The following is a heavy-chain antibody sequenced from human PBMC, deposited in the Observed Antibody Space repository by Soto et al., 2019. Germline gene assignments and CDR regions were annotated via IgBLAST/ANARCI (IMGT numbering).Heavy chain of an antibody. CDR3: AKDSTYYTTSPFYFDS. CDR2: ITSNGDST. V-gene: IGHV3-23*01. J-gene: IGHJ4*02. CDR1: GFDFNKYA. D-gene: IGHD3-3*01. Sequence: PGGSLRLSCAAFGFDFNKYAMTWVRQAPGKGLQWVSSITSNGDSTYYADSVKGRFTTSRDNSKNTLYLQMNSLRADDTAVFYCAKDSTYYTTSPFYFDSCGQGAMVTVYS.